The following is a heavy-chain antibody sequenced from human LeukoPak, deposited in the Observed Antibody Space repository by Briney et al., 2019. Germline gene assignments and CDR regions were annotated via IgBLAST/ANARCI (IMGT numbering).Heavy chain of an antibody. D-gene: IGHD4-23*01. CDR1: GFTFSSYW. CDR2: IASDGSSA. J-gene: IGHJ4*02. V-gene: IGHV3-74*01. Sequence: GGSLRLSCAASGFTFSSYWMNWVRQAPGKGLVWVSRIASDGSSATYADSVKGRFSISRDNAKNTLYLQMNSLRVEDTAVYYCARGRPHGNDYWGQGTLVTVSP. CDR3: ARGRPHGNDY.